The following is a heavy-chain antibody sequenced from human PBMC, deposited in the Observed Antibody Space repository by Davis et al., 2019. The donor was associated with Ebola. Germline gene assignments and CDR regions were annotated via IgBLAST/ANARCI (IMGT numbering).Heavy chain of an antibody. J-gene: IGHJ5*02. V-gene: IGHV4-59*01. CDR1: GGSISSYY. D-gene: IGHD3-9*01. CDR3: AREGPGYDIRDNWFDP. Sequence: SETLSLTCTVSGGSISSYYWSSLRQPPGKGLEWIGYLYYSGSTNYNPSLKSRVTISVDTSKNQFSLKLSSVTAADTAVYYCAREGPGYDIRDNWFDPWGQGTLVTVSS. CDR2: LYYSGST.